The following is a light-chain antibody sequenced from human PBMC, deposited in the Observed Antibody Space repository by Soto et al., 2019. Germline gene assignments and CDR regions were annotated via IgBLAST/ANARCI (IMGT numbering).Light chain of an antibody. CDR2: GAS. CDR3: QQYGSSSFT. J-gene: IGKJ3*01. V-gene: IGKV3-20*01. Sequence: EIVLTQSPGTLSLSPGERATLSCRASQSVSSSYLAWYQQKPGQAPRLLIYGASSRATGIPDRFSGSGSGTDFTFTISRLEPEDFAVYYWQQYGSSSFTFGPGTKVDIK. CDR1: QSVSSSY.